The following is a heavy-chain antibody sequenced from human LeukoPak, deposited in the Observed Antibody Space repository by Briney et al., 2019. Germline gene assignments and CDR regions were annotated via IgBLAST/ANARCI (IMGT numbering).Heavy chain of an antibody. D-gene: IGHD2-15*01. CDR1: GFTFSSYG. J-gene: IGHJ4*02. CDR3: ASLDSLWQFDC. Sequence: GGSLRLSCAASGFTFSSYGMHWVRQAPGKGLEWVAVIAYGGSNKYYADSVKGRFTISRDNSKNTLYLQMNSLRAEDTAVYYCASLDSLWQFDCWGQGTLVTVSS. V-gene: IGHV3-30*03. CDR2: IAYGGSNK.